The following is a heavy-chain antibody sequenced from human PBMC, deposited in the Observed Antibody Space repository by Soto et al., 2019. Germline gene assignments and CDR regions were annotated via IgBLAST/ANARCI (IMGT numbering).Heavy chain of an antibody. CDR1: GDTFSNYA. V-gene: IGHV1-69*06. CDR2: IIPFYDKP. D-gene: IGHD3-10*01. Sequence: QVELVQSGIEVKNPGSSVKVSCKASGDTFSNYAINWERQAPGQGLEWMGGIIPFYDKPNYAENFLGRVTISADKFTATAYLEVSSLRSEDTAVYFCARGYRELFFYAMDVWGRGTPVIVSS. CDR3: ARGYRELFFYAMDV. J-gene: IGHJ6*02.